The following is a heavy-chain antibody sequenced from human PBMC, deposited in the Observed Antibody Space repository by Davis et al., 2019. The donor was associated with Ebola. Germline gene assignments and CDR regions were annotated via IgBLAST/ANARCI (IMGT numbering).Heavy chain of an antibody. D-gene: IGHD2-8*02. Sequence: SETLSPTCAVHGGSFSGYYWSWNRQPPGKGLEWIGEINHSGGTNYSPSLKSRVTVSVDTSKNHFSLKLSSVTAADTAVYYCARGWSLRDYYAMDVWGQGTTVTVSS. CDR2: INHSGGT. J-gene: IGHJ6*02. CDR3: ARGWSLRDYYAMDV. V-gene: IGHV4-34*01. CDR1: GGSFSGYY.